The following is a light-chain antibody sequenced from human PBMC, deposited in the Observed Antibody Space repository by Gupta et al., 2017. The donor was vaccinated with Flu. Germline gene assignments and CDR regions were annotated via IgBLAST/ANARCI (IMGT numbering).Light chain of an antibody. CDR1: QSVSSSY. CDR2: GAS. CDR3: QQYGSSPYT. Sequence: EIVLTQSPGTLSLSPGERATLSCRASQSVSSSYLAWYQQKPGQAPRLLIYGASRRATGIPDRFNGSGSGTDFTLTISRLEPEDFAVYYCQQYGSSPYTFGQGTKLEIK. J-gene: IGKJ2*01. V-gene: IGKV3-20*01.